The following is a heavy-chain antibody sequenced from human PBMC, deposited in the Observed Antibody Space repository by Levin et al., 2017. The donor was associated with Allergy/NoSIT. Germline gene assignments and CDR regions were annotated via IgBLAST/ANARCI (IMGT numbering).Heavy chain of an antibody. Sequence: GGSLRLSCAASGFIFRNYAMTWVRQAPGKGLEWVSTIIDTGSQTYYADSVKGRFTLSRDNSQNTLSLQMDSLTVEDSAIYYCAKVACQLCPSGLFYFDYWGQGSLVTVSS. J-gene: IGHJ4*02. CDR3: AKVACQLCPSGLFYFDY. CDR2: IIDTGSQT. V-gene: IGHV3-23*01. D-gene: IGHD2-2*01. CDR1: GFIFRNYA.